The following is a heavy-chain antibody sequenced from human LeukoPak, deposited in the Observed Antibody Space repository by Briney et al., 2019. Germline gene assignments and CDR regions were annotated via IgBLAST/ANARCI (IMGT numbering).Heavy chain of an antibody. Sequence: ASLKVSCKASGYTFTSYDINWVRQASGHGLESMGSMNPNSGNTGYAQKFQGRVTITRNTSISTAYMELSSLRSEDTAVYYCARRLEYSSGSSYYYYYYMDVWGKGTTVTVSS. V-gene: IGHV1-8*03. CDR2: MNPNSGNT. CDR1: GYTFTSYD. CDR3: ARRLEYSSGSSYYYYYYMDV. D-gene: IGHD6-19*01. J-gene: IGHJ6*03.